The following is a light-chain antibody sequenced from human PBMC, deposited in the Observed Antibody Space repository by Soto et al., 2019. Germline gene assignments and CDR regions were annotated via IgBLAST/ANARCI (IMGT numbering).Light chain of an antibody. J-gene: IGLJ3*02. CDR1: GSDVGGYNY. V-gene: IGLV2-14*01. Sequence: QSALTQPASVSGSPGQSITISCTGTGSDVGGYNYVSWYQQHPGKAPKLMIYEVSNRPSRVSNRFSGSKSGNPASLTISGLQAEDEADYYCSSYTSSSSLKWVFGGGTKLTVL. CDR2: EVS. CDR3: SSYTSSSSLKWV.